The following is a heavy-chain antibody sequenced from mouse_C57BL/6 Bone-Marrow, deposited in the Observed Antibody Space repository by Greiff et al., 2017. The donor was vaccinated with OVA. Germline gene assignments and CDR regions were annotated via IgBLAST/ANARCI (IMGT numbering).Heavy chain of an antibody. CDR2: IYPRSGNT. J-gene: IGHJ3*01. CDR3: ARRIYYDYDGFAY. CDR1: GYTFTSYG. V-gene: IGHV1-81*01. D-gene: IGHD2-4*01. Sequence: VKLQQSGAELARPGASVKLSCKASGYTFTSYGISWVKQRTGQGLEWIGEIYPRSGNTYYNEKFKGKATLTADKSSSTAYMELRSLTSEDSAVYFCARRIYYDYDGFAYWGQGTLVTVSA.